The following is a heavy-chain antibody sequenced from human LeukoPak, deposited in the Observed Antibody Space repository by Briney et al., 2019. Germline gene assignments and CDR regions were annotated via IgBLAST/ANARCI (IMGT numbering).Heavy chain of an antibody. J-gene: IGHJ6*02. D-gene: IGHD3-10*01. CDR2: IYSGGST. CDR1: GFTVSSNY. CDR3: ARSGKSSVYGMDV. Sequence: PGGSLRLSCAASGFTVSSNYMSWVRQAPGKGLEWVSVIYSGGSTYYADSVKGRFTISRDNSKNTLYLQMNSLRAEDTAVYYCARSGKSSVYGMDVWGQGTTVTVSS. V-gene: IGHV3-53*01.